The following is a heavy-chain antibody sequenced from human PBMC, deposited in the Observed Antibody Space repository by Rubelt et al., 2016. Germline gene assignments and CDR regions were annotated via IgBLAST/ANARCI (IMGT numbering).Heavy chain of an antibody. CDR3: ARATYYYDSSGYYYIDY. V-gene: IGHV4-34*01. CDR1: GGSFSGYY. J-gene: IGHJ4*02. CDR2: INHSGST. Sequence: GAGLLKPSETLSLTCAVYGGSFSGYYWSWIRQPPGKGLEWIGEINHSGSTNYNPSLKSRVTISVDTSKNQFSLKLSSVTAADTAVYYCARATYYYDSSGYYYIDYWGQGTLVTVSS. D-gene: IGHD3-22*01.